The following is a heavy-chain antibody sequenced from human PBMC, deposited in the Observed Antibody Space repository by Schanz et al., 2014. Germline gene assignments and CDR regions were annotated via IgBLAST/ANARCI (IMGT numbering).Heavy chain of an antibody. Sequence: DVQLVESGGGLVQPGRSLRLSCAASGFTFADYAMHWVRQAPGKGLEWVSGISWNGAGIGYADSVKGRFTISRDNAKNSLYLQMSSLRVEDTAVYYCGKDVSPGGLDVWGQGTTVTVSS. J-gene: IGHJ6*02. V-gene: IGHV3-9*01. CDR1: GFTFADYA. CDR3: GKDVSPGGLDV. CDR2: ISWNGAGI.